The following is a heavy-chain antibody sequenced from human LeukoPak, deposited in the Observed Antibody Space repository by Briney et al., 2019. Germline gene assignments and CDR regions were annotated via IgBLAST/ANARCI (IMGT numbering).Heavy chain of an antibody. CDR1: GGSVSSGSYY. CDR2: IYYSGST. D-gene: IGHD3-10*01. CDR3: ASYYYRSGIV. V-gene: IGHV4-61*01. Sequence: PSETLSLTCTVSGGSVSSGSYYWSWIRQPPGKGLEWIGYIYYSGSTNYNPSLKSRVTISVDTSKNQFSLKLSSVTAADTAVYYCASYYYRSGIVWGQGTLATVSS. J-gene: IGHJ4*02.